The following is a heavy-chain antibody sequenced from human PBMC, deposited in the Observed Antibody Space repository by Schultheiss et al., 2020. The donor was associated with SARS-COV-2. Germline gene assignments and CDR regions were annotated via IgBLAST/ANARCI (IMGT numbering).Heavy chain of an antibody. Sequence: SQTLSLTCAVYGGSFSGYYWSSIRQPPGKGLEWIGYIYYSGSTYYNPSLKSRVTISVDTSKNQFSLKLSSVTAADTAVYYCAREVVATSGSSEYYFDYWGQGTLVTVSS. D-gene: IGHD5-12*01. V-gene: IGHV4-34*01. CDR3: AREVVATSGSSEYYFDY. CDR1: GGSFSGYY. CDR2: IYYSGST. J-gene: IGHJ4*02.